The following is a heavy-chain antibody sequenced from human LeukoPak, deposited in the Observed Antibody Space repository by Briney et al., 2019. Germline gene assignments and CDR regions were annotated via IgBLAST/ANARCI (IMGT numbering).Heavy chain of an antibody. Sequence: GGSLRLSCAASGFTFSSYAMSWVRQAPGKGLEWVSAISGSGGSTYYADSVKGRFTISRDNSKNTLYLQTNNLRAEDTAVYYCARGAAAGAYYGMDVWGQGTTVTVSS. CDR3: ARGAAAGAYYGMDV. J-gene: IGHJ6*02. CDR1: GFTFSSYA. CDR2: ISGSGGST. V-gene: IGHV3-23*01. D-gene: IGHD6-13*01.